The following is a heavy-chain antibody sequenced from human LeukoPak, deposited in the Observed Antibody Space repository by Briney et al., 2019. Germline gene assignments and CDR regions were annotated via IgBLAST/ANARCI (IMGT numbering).Heavy chain of an antibody. CDR1: GGSISSYY. J-gene: IGHJ5*02. V-gene: IGHV4-59*01. D-gene: IGHD3-10*01. CDR3: ARSMVRGVRDRFDP. CDR2: IYYSGST. Sequence: PSETLSLTCTVSGGSISSYYWSWIRQPPGKGLEWIGYIYYSGSTNYNPSLKSRVTISVDTSKNQFSLKLSSVTAADTAVYYCARSMVRGVRDRFDPWGQGTLVTVSS.